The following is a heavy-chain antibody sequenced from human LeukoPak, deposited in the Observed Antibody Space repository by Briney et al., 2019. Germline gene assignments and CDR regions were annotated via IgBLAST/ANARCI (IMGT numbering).Heavy chain of an antibody. CDR3: ARARDFWSNYYMDV. CDR2: IYYSGST. D-gene: IGHD3-3*01. Sequence: PSETLSLTFTVSGGSISSYYWSWIRQPPGKGLEWIGYIYYSGSTNYNPSLKSRVTISVDTSKNQFSLKLSSVTAADTAEYYCARARDFWSNYYMDVWGKGTTVTVSS. V-gene: IGHV4-59*01. CDR1: GGSISSYY. J-gene: IGHJ6*03.